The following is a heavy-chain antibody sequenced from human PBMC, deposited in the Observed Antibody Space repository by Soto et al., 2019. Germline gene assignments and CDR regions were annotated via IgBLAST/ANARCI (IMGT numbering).Heavy chain of an antibody. V-gene: IGHV5-10-1*01. CDR3: ARDDVLTGYYSGFDP. J-gene: IGHJ5*02. Sequence: GESLKISCKGSGYSFTNYCISWVRQMPGKGLEWVGRIDPSDSDTTYSPSFQGHVTISADKSISTAYLQWSSLEASDSAIYYCARDDVLTGYYSGFDPWGQGTLVTVSS. CDR2: IDPSDSDT. CDR1: GYSFTNYC. D-gene: IGHD3-9*01.